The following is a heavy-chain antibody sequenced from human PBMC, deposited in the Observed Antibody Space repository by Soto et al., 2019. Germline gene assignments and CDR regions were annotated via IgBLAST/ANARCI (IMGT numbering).Heavy chain of an antibody. CDR1: GYTFASYG. Sequence: QVQLVQSGAEVKKPGASVKVSCKASGYTFASYGISWVRQAPGQGLEWMGWISAYNGNTNYAQKRQGRVTMTTDTSTSTAYMELRSLRSDDTAVYYCARGGQNGYYDSRAMVDYWGQGTLVTVSS. D-gene: IGHD3-22*01. CDR3: ARGGQNGYYDSRAMVDY. V-gene: IGHV1-18*01. J-gene: IGHJ4*02. CDR2: ISAYNGNT.